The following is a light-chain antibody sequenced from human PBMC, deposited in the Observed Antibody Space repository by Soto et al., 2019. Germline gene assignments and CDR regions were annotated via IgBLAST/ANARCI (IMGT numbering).Light chain of an antibody. J-gene: IGLJ2*01. Sequence: QSALTQPASVSESPGQSVTISCTGTSSDVGGYDYVSWYQQHPGKAPQLLIYDVSIRPSGVSDRFSGSKSGNTASLPISALQAEDEADYYCNSYTSSSTVAFGGGTQLTVL. CDR1: SSDVGGYDY. CDR2: DVS. CDR3: NSYTSSSTVA. V-gene: IGLV2-14*01.